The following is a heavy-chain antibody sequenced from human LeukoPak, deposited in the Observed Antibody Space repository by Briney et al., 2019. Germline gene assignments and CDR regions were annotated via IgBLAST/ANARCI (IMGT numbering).Heavy chain of an antibody. CDR3: ATSVAGILFYYYYYGMDV. Sequence: SVKVSCKASGGTFSSYAISWVRQAPGQGLEWMGGIIPIFGTANYAQKFQGRVTITTDESTSTAYMELSSLRSEDTAVYYCATSVAGILFYYYYYGMDVWGQGTTVTVSS. CDR2: IIPIFGTA. J-gene: IGHJ6*02. V-gene: IGHV1-69*05. CDR1: GGTFSSYA. D-gene: IGHD6-19*01.